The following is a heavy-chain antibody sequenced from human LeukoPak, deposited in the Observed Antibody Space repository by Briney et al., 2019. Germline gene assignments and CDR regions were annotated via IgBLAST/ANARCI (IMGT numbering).Heavy chain of an antibody. J-gene: IGHJ4*02. CDR1: GGSLSSYY. CDR2: IYYSGST. D-gene: IGHD6-13*01. CDR3: ARGSGFSSSWYNRLDH. Sequence: SETLSLTCTVSGGSLSSYYWSWIWQPPGKGLEWIGYIYYSGSTNYNSSLKSRVTISIDTSKNEFSLRLSSVTAADTAVYYCARGSGFSSSWYNRLDHWGQGSLVTVSS. V-gene: IGHV4-59*01.